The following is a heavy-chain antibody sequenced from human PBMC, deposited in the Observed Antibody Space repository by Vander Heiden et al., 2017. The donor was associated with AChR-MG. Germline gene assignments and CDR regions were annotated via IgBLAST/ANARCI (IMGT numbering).Heavy chain of an antibody. V-gene: IGHV4-39*01. CDR3: ARQGMGLYPDYSNYGMDV. Sequence: QLQLQESGPGLVKPSETLSLTSTVSGGSISSSSYYWGWIRQPPGKGLEWIGSIYYSGSTYYNPSLKSRVTMSVDTSKNQFSLKLSSVTAADTAVYYCARQGMGLYPDYSNYGMDVWGQGTTVTVSS. CDR2: IYYSGST. D-gene: IGHD4-4*01. CDR1: GGSISSSSYY. J-gene: IGHJ6*02.